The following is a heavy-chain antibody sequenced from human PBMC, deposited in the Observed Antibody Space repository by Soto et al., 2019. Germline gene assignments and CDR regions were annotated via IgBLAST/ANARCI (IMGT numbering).Heavy chain of an antibody. CDR2: IKEDGSEK. Sequence: PGGSLRLSCAASGFTFRSSWMSWVSQAVGEGLEWVANIKEDGSEKYYVDSVKGRFTISRDNAKNSLYLQMNSLRVEDTAVYYCARVLRPTYYDSSGPHHSEAFDIWGQGT. J-gene: IGHJ3*02. CDR3: ARVLRPTYYDSSGPHHSEAFDI. V-gene: IGHV3-7*01. CDR1: GFTFRSSW. D-gene: IGHD3-22*01.